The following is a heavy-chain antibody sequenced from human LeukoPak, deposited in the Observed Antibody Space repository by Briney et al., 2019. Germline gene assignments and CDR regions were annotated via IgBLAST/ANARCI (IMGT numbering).Heavy chain of an antibody. CDR2: INHSGST. J-gene: IGHJ4*02. CDR3: ARGSRYYDSSGYYY. D-gene: IGHD3-22*01. V-gene: IGHV4-39*07. Sequence: SETLSLTCTVSGGSISSSSYYWGWIRQPPGKGLEWIGEINHSGSTNYNPSLKSRVTISVDTSKNQFSLKLSSVTAADTAVYYCARGSRYYDSSGYYYWGQGTLVTVSS. CDR1: GGSISSSSYY.